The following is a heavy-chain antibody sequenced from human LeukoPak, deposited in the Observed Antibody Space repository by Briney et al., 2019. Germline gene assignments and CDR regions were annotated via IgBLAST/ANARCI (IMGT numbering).Heavy chain of an antibody. D-gene: IGHD4-17*01. V-gene: IGHV3-23*01. CDR1: GFTFSNYA. CDR3: ATKPKVTVPPLFDY. CDR2: ISHYDGST. J-gene: IGHJ4*02. Sequence: GGSLRLSCAASGFTFSNYAMTRIRESAGPRLKWFSSISHYDGSTYYAASVKGRFTISRDNSKNHLYLQMNSLSPDDTAVYYCATKPKVTVPPLFDYWGQGTVVTVSS.